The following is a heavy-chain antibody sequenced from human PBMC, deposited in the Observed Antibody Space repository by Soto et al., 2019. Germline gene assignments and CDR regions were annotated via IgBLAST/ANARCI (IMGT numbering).Heavy chain of an antibody. CDR1: GFSLSNARMG. Sequence: SGPTLVNPTETLTLTCTVSGFSLSNARMGVSWIRQPPGKALEWLAHIFSNDEKSYSTSLKSRLTISKDTSKSQVVLTMTNMGPVDTATYYCARTYYYGPRFDPWGQGTLVTVSS. D-gene: IGHD3-10*01. J-gene: IGHJ5*02. CDR3: ARTYYYGPRFDP. CDR2: IFSNDEK. V-gene: IGHV2-26*01.